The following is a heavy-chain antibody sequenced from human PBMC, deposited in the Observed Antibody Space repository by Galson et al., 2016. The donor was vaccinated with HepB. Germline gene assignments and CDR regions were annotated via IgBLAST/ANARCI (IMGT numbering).Heavy chain of an antibody. V-gene: IGHV4-59*01. CDR1: GGSIGGNY. J-gene: IGHJ4*02. CDR2: IYSSGLT. CDR3: ARGQYSVASYSYYFDY. Sequence: SETLSLTCTVSGGSIGGNYWSWMRQTPGKGLEWIGFIYSSGLTNYNPSLKSGVTISLDTSNNQFSLRLRSVTTADTAIYYCARGQYSVASYSYYFDYCGQGTLVTVSS. D-gene: IGHD1-26*01.